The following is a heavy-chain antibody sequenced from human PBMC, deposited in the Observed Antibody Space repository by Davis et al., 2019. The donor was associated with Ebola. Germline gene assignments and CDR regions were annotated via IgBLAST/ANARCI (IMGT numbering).Heavy chain of an antibody. J-gene: IGHJ4*02. V-gene: IGHV1-18*04. Sequence: AASVKVSCKASGYTFTSYGISWVRQAPGQGLEWMGWISTYNGNTNYAQKLQGRVTMTTDTSTSTAYMELRSLRSDDTAVYYCARAQFPTTSDHWGQGTLVTVSS. D-gene: IGHD1-1*01. CDR2: ISTYNGNT. CDR1: GYTFTSYG. CDR3: ARAQFPTTSDH.